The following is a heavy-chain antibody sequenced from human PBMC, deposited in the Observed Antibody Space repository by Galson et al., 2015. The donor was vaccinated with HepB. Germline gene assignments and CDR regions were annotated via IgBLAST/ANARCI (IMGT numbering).Heavy chain of an antibody. V-gene: IGHV3-48*02. CDR1: GFTFNTYS. Sequence: SLRLSCAASGFTFNTYSMNWVRQAPGKGLEWVSYITSNSDTVYYADSVKGRFIISRDNARNSLYLQMNSLRDEDTAVYYCVRDLCPSTCYRIFDYWARDSWSPSPQ. D-gene: IGHD2-15*01. CDR3: VRDLCPSTCYRIFDY. J-gene: IGHJ4*02. CDR2: ITSNSDTV.